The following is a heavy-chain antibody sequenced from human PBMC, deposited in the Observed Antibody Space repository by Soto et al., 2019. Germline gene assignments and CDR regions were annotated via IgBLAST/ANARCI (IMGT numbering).Heavy chain of an antibody. CDR3: ARSGENYNVLDY. Sequence: PWGSLRLSCAASGFKVSDYYMSWIRQAPGKGLEWLSYSSNSGTYTRYADSVKGRFSISRDNAKNSLFLQINSLRGEDSATYYCARSGENYNVLDYWGQGTPVTVSS. D-gene: IGHD3-10*02. CDR2: SSNSGTYT. V-gene: IGHV3-11*06. J-gene: IGHJ4*02. CDR1: GFKVSDYY.